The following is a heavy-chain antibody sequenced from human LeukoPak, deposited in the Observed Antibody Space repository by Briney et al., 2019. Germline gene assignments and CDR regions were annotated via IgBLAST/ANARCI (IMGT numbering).Heavy chain of an antibody. CDR2: INPSGGST. D-gene: IGHD3-3*01. CDR1: GYTFTGYY. CDR3: ATNKQYYDFWSGPEDYYYYMDV. V-gene: IGHV1-46*01. Sequence: GASVKVSCKASGYTFTGYYMHWVRQAPGQGLEWMGIINPSGGSTSYTQKFQGRLTMTRDMSTSTVYMELSSLKSEDTAVYYCATNKQYYDFWSGPEDYYYYMDVWGKGTMVTVSS. J-gene: IGHJ6*03.